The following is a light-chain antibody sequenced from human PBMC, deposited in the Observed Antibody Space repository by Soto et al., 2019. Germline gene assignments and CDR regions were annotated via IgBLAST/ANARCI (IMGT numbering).Light chain of an antibody. V-gene: IGKV1-33*01. CDR2: DAS. CDR3: QQYDNLPRT. J-gene: IGKJ4*01. Sequence: DIQMTQSPSSLSASVGDRVTITCQASQDITNYLNWYQQKPGKAPKLLIYDASNLETGVPSRFSGSGSGTDFTFTISSVQPEDIATYYCQQYDNLPRTVGGGTKVDIK. CDR1: QDITNY.